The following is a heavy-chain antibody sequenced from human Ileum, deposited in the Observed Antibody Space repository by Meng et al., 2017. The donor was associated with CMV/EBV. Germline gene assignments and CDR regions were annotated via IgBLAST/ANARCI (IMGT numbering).Heavy chain of an antibody. Sequence: VQLQESGPGLVKPSHDLSLTCTVSGGSISSGDYYWTWIRQPPGKGLEWIGYIYYSGTTYYNPSLKSRVSISVDTSRNQFSLQLSSVTAADTAVYYCARRSSGLFDYWGQGILVTVSS. CDR1: GGSISSGDYY. CDR2: IYYSGTT. D-gene: IGHD6-13*01. V-gene: IGHV4-30-4*08. CDR3: ARRSSGLFDY. J-gene: IGHJ4*02.